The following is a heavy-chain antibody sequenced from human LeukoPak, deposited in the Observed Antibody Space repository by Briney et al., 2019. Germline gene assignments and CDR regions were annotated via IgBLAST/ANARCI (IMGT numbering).Heavy chain of an antibody. CDR3: ARDGGWELLLGIVYDY. Sequence: PGGSLRLSCAASGFTFSSYSMNWVRQAPGKGLEWVSYISSSGSTIYYADSVKGRFTISRDNAKNSLYLQMNSLRAEDTAVYYCARDGGWELLLGIVYDYWGQGTLVTVSS. CDR1: GFTFSSYS. J-gene: IGHJ4*02. CDR2: ISSSGSTI. D-gene: IGHD1-26*01. V-gene: IGHV3-48*04.